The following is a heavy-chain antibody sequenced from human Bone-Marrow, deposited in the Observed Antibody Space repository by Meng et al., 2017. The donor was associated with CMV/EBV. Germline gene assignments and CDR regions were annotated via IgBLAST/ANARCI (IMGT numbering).Heavy chain of an antibody. CDR3: ARGDPKFYYYYGMDV. CDR1: GYIFSDNY. V-gene: IGHV1-2*02. J-gene: IGHJ6*02. Sequence: ASVKVSCKASGYIFSDNYIHWVRQAPGQGLEWMGWINPNSGGTNFAEKFQGRVTMTRNTSISTAYMELSSLRSEDTAVYYCARGDPKFYYYYGMDVWGQGTTVTVSS. CDR2: INPNSGGT.